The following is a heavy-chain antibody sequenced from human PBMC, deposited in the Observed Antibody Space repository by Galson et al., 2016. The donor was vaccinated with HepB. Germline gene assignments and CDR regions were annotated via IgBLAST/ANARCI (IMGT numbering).Heavy chain of an antibody. V-gene: IGHV3-30*04. Sequence: SLRLSCAASGFTFSNYAMHWVRQAPGKGLEWVAVVSYDVNRRYYADSVKGRFTIFRDNSQNTLYMGANSPRGEDTAIYYCARSRPREGGLFYGMDVWGNGTTVIVSS. CDR2: VSYDVNRR. CDR1: GFTFSNYA. J-gene: IGHJ6*04. D-gene: IGHD1-26*01. CDR3: ARSRPREGGLFYGMDV.